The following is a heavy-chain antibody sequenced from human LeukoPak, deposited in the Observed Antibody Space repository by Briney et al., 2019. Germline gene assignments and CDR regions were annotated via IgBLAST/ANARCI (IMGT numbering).Heavy chain of an antibody. CDR3: TRKDTFDI. CDR2: INSDGSTT. J-gene: IGHJ3*02. V-gene: IGHV3-74*01. CDR1: GVTLSNYW. Sequence: GGSLRLSCAASGVTLSNYWMHWVRQALGKGLVWVSRINSDGSTTSYTDSVKGRFTISRDNAKNTLYLQMNSLRAEDTAVYYCTRKDTFDIWGQGTMVTVSS.